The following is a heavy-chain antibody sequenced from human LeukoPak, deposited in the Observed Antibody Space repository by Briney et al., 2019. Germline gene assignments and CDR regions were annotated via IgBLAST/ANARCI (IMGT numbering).Heavy chain of an antibody. CDR2: IYYSGST. CDR1: GGSISSYY. Sequence: SETLSLTCTVSGGSISSYYWSSIRQPPGKRLEWIGYIYYSGSTNYNPSLKSRVTISVDTSKNQFSLQLSSVTAADTAVYYCARGNGWVCSSTSCYNWFDPWGQGTLVTVSS. CDR3: ARGNGWVCSSTSCYNWFDP. D-gene: IGHD2-2*01. V-gene: IGHV4-59*01. J-gene: IGHJ5*02.